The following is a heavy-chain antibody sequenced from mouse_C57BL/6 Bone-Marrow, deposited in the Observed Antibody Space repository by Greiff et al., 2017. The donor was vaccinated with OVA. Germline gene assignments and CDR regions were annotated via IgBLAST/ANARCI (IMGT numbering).Heavy chain of an antibody. CDR2: INPSSGYT. D-gene: IGHD2-5*01. J-gene: IGHJ4*01. CDR3: ARKKFSNFYAMDY. CDR1: GYTFTSYT. V-gene: IGHV1-4*01. Sequence: QVQLQQSGAELARPGASVKMSCKASGYTFTSYTMHWVKQRPGQGLEWIGYINPSSGYTKYNQKFKDKATLTADKSSSTAYMQLSSLTSEDSAVYYGARKKFSNFYAMDYWGQGTSVTVSS.